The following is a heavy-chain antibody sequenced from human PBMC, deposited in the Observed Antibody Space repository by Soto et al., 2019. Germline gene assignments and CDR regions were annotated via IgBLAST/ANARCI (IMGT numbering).Heavy chain of an antibody. CDR2: IKQDGSEK. Sequence: GGSLRLSCAASGFTFSTYWMSWVRQAPGKGLEWVANIKQDGSEKYYVDSVKGRFIISRDNAKKSLFLQMNSLSAEDTAVYYCARDTLGPYDYWGQGTLVTVS. CDR1: GFTFSTYW. D-gene: IGHD7-27*01. CDR3: ARDTLGPYDY. J-gene: IGHJ4*02. V-gene: IGHV3-7*01.